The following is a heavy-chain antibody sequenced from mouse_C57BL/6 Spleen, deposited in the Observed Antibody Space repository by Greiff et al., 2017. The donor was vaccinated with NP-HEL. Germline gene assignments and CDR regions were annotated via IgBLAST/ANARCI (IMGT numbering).Heavy chain of an antibody. V-gene: IGHV3-6*01. CDR1: GYSITSGYY. Sequence: EVKLQESGPGLVKPSQSLSLTCSVTGYSITSGYYWNWIRQFPGNKLEWMGYISYDGSNNYNPSLKNRISITSDTSKNQFFLKLNSVTTEDTATYYCAREGWLPFAYWGQGTLVTVSA. J-gene: IGHJ3*01. CDR2: ISYDGSN. D-gene: IGHD2-2*01. CDR3: AREGWLPFAY.